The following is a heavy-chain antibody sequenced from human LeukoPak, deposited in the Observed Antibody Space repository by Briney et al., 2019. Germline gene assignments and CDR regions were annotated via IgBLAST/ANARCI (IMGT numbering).Heavy chain of an antibody. V-gene: IGHV4-34*01. D-gene: IGHD6-25*01. CDR3: ARGQLRLSN. Sequence: PSETLSLTCAAYGGSFNGYYWTWIRQPPGKGLEWIGEINHSGSTDYNSSLKSRVTISVDTSKNQFSLKLNSVTAADTAVYYCARGQLRLSNWGQGSLVIVSS. J-gene: IGHJ4*02. CDR1: GGSFNGYY. CDR2: INHSGST.